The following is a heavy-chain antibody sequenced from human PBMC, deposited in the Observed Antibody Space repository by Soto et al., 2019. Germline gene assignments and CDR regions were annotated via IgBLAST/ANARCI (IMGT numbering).Heavy chain of an antibody. CDR1: GGSISSYY. V-gene: IGHV4-59*01. J-gene: IGHJ4*02. D-gene: IGHD3-22*01. CDR2: IYYSGST. CDR3: TTDPDYDSSGYYDY. Sequence: SETLSLTCTVSGGSISSYYWSWIRQPPGKGLEWIGYIYYSGSTNYNPSLKSRVTISVDTSKNQFSLKLSSVTAADTAVYYCTTDPDYDSSGYYDYWGQGTLVTVSS.